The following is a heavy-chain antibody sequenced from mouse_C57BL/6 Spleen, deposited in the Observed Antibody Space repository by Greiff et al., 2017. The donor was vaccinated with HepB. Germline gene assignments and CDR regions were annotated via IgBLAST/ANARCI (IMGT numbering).Heavy chain of an antibody. J-gene: IGHJ3*01. CDR2: IYPRSGNT. CDR1: GYTFTSYG. D-gene: IGHD2-4*01. Sequence: QVQLKQSGAELARPGASVKLSCKASGYTFTSYGISWVKQRTGQGLEWIGEIYPRSGNTYYNEKFKGKATLTADKSYSTAYMELRSLTSEDSAVFFCARSYDYDGCFAYWGQGTLVTVSA. CDR3: ARSYDYDGCFAY. V-gene: IGHV1-81*01.